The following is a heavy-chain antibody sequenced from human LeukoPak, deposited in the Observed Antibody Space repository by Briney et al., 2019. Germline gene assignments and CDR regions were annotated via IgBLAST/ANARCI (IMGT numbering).Heavy chain of an antibody. CDR2: IYYSGST. V-gene: IGHV4-59*08. CDR1: GGSINDFF. J-gene: IGHJ4*02. D-gene: IGHD6-13*01. Sequence: SETLSLTCTVSGGSINDFFWSWIRQPPGKGLEWIGYIYYSGSTNYNPSLKSRVSISVDTSKSQFSLKLRSVTAADTAVYYCARHESTGYIPAVFDYWGQGIQVTVSS. CDR3: ARHESTGYIPAVFDY.